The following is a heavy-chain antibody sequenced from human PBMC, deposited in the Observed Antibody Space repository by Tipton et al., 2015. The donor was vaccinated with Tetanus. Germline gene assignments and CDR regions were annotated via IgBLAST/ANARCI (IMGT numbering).Heavy chain of an antibody. V-gene: IGHV1-18*04. CDR1: GYTFTGYY. Sequence: QVQLVQSGAEVKKPGASVKVSCKASGYTFTGYYMHWVRQAPGQGLEWMGWISAYNGKTDYAQKFQGRVTVTTDTAKKTGYLELRSLRYDDAAVYYCARGLKFYFEGSAFDYWGQGTPVTVSS. J-gene: IGHJ4*02. D-gene: IGHD2/OR15-2a*01. CDR2: ISAYNGKT. CDR3: ARGLKFYFEGSAFDY.